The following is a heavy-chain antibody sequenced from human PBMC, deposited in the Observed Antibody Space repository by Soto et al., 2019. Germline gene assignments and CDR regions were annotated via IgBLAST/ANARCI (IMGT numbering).Heavy chain of an antibody. Sequence: ASVKVSCKASGYTFTGYYMHWVRQAPGQGLEWMGWINPNSGGTNYAQKFQGWVTMTRDTSISTAYMELSRLRSDDTAVYYCARSESRYYYMDVWGTGTTVTVSS. V-gene: IGHV1-2*04. J-gene: IGHJ6*03. CDR1: GYTFTGYY. CDR2: INPNSGGT. CDR3: ARSESRYYYMDV.